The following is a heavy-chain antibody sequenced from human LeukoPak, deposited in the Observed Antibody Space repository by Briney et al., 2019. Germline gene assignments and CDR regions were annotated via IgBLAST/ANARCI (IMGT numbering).Heavy chain of an antibody. V-gene: IGHV4-39*07. J-gene: IGHJ6*03. D-gene: IGHD2-15*01. CDR2: IYYSGST. Sequence: SETLSLTCTVSGGSISSSSYYWGWIRQPPGKGLEWIGSIYYSGSTYYNPSLKSRVTISVDTSKNQFSLKLSSVTAADTAVYYRARLTLLADRVRSNYHYYMDVWGKGTTVTVSS. CDR3: ARLTLLADRVRSNYHYYMDV. CDR1: GGSISSSSYY.